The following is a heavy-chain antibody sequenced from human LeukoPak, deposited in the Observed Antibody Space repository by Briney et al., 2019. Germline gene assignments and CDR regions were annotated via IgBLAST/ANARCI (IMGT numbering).Heavy chain of an antibody. CDR3: ARDLRSSGNWFDP. CDR2: INPNSGGT. D-gene: IGHD6-25*01. Sequence: GASVKVSCKASGYTFTGYYMDWVRQAPGQGLEWMGGINPNSGGTNYAQKFQGRVTMTRDTSISTAYMELSRLRSDDTAVYYCARDLRSSGNWFDPWGQGTLVTVSS. V-gene: IGHV1-2*02. CDR1: GYTFTGYY. J-gene: IGHJ5*02.